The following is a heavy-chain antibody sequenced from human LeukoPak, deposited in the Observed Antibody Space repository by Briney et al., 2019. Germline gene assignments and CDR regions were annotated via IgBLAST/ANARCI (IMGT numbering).Heavy chain of an antibody. CDR1: GGSINGYY. CDR2: IYYSGST. J-gene: IGHJ4*02. CDR3: ARAPTVVTPYYFDY. V-gene: IGHV4-59*01. Sequence: NPSETLSLTCTVSGGSINGYYWSWIRQPPGKGLEWIGDIYYSGSTNYNPSLKSRVTISVDTSKNQFSLKLSSVTAADTAVYYCARAPTVVTPYYFDYWGQGTLVTVSS. D-gene: IGHD4-23*01.